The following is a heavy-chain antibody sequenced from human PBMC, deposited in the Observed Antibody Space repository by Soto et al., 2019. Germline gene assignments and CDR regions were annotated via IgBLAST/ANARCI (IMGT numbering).Heavy chain of an antibody. Sequence: GGSLRLSCAASGFTFSSYGMHWVRQAPGKGLEWVAVISYDGSNKYYADSVKGRFTISRDNSKNTLYLQMNSLRAEDTAVYYCAKDSSGWYGGFDYWGQGTLVTVYS. CDR1: GFTFSSYG. CDR3: AKDSSGWYGGFDY. J-gene: IGHJ4*02. V-gene: IGHV3-30*18. D-gene: IGHD6-19*01. CDR2: ISYDGSNK.